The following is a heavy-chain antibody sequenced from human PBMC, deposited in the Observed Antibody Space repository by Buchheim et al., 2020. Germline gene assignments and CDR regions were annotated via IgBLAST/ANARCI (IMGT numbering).Heavy chain of an antibody. CDR2: IIPILGIA. J-gene: IGHJ6*02. CDR3: ASGRYCSSTSCFYYYYGMDV. Sequence: QVQLVQSGAEVKKPGSSVKVSCKASGGTFSSYTISWVRQAPGQGLEWMGRIIPILGIANYAQKFQGRVTITADKSTSTAYMELSSLRSEDTAVYYCASGRYCSSTSCFYYYYGMDVWGQGTT. CDR1: GGTFSSYT. D-gene: IGHD2-2*01. V-gene: IGHV1-69*02.